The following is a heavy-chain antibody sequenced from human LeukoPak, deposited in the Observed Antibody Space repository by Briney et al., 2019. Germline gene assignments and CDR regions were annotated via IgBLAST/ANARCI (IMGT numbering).Heavy chain of an antibody. Sequence: ASVKVSCKASGDTFTRNGITWVRQAPGRRLEWVGWVSGYNGNTNYGQKVQGRVTMTRNTSISTAYMELSSLRSEDTAVYYCARGAYGPGGFDPWGQGTLVTVSS. D-gene: IGHD4-17*01. CDR2: VSGYNGNT. V-gene: IGHV1-18*01. CDR1: GDTFTRNG. CDR3: ARGAYGPGGFDP. J-gene: IGHJ5*02.